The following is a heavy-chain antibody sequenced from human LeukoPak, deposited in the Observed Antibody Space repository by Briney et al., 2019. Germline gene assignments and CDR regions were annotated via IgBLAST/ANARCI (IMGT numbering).Heavy chain of an antibody. J-gene: IGHJ4*02. CDR2: IYYSGST. D-gene: IGHD4-17*01. CDR1: GGSISSYY. Sequence: PSETLSLTCTVSGGSISSYYWSWIRQPPGKGLEWIGYIYYSGSTNYNPSLKSRVTISVDTSKSQFSLKLSSVTAADTAVYYCASLNYGDYQQRDYWGQGTLVTVSS. V-gene: IGHV4-59*08. CDR3: ASLNYGDYQQRDY.